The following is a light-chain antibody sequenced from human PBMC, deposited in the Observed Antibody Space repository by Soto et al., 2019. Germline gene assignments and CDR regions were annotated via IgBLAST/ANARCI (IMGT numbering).Light chain of an antibody. V-gene: IGKV3-15*01. Sequence: EIVLTQSTGTLSLSPGERATLSCRASQSVSSSYLAWYQQKPGQAPRLLIYGASIRATAVPARFTASGSGTEFTLTISSLQSEDFAVYYCQQYNTWPRTFGQGTKVDI. CDR2: GAS. CDR3: QQYNTWPRT. J-gene: IGKJ1*01. CDR1: QSVSSSY.